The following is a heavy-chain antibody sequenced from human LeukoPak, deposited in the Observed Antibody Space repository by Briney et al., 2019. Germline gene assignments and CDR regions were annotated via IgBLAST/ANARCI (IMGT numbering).Heavy chain of an antibody. CDR2: IYYSGST. J-gene: IGHJ6*02. Sequence: KPSETLSLTCTVSGGSISSSSYYWGWIRQPPGKGLEWIGSIYYSGSTYYNPSLKSRVTISVDTSKNQFSLKLSSVTAADTAVYYCARSTSYGMDVWGQGTTVTVSS. CDR1: GGSISSSSYY. CDR3: ARSTSYGMDV. V-gene: IGHV4-39*01.